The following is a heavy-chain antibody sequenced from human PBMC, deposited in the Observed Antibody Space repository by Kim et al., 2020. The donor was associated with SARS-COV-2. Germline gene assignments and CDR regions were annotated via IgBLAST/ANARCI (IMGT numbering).Heavy chain of an antibody. CDR3: SREDF. V-gene: IGHV1-2*02. Sequence: HYNSGATTYAQNFQGRVTITRDTSISTVYMELTSLTSDDTALYYCSREDFWGQGTLVTVSS. CDR2: HYNSGAT. J-gene: IGHJ4*02.